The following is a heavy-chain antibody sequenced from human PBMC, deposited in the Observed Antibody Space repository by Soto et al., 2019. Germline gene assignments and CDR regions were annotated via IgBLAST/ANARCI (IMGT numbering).Heavy chain of an antibody. CDR2: ISSSSSTI. D-gene: IGHD3-3*01. Sequence: LSLTCAASGFTFSSYSMNWVRQAPGKGLEWVSYISSSSSTIYYADSVKGRFTISRDNAKNSLYLQMNSLRDEDTAVYYCARDRQCYYDFWSGYYTGAFDIWGQGTMVTVSS. V-gene: IGHV3-48*02. CDR1: GFTFSSYS. J-gene: IGHJ3*02. CDR3: ARDRQCYYDFWSGYYTGAFDI.